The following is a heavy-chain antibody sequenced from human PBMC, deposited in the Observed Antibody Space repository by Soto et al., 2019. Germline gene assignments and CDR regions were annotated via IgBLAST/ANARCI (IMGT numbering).Heavy chain of an antibody. CDR1: GGTFSSYA. J-gene: IGHJ6*02. CDR3: ARAVGLVQSDSHYYYGMDV. Sequence: SVKVSCKASGGTFSSYAISWVRQAPGQGLEWMGGIIPIFGTANYAQKFQGRATITADKSTSTAYMELSSLRSEDTAVYYCARAVGLVQSDSHYYYGMDVWGQGTTVTVSS. D-gene: IGHD1-26*01. CDR2: IIPIFGTA. V-gene: IGHV1-69*06.